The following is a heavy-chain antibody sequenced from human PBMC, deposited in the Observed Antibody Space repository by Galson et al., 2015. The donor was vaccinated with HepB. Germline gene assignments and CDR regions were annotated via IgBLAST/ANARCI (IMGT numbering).Heavy chain of an antibody. CDR3: ARSTSGGVVVSLDY. D-gene: IGHD3-16*01. J-gene: IGHJ4*02. CDR1: GFKFRSYS. CDR2: ISTLSNYI. Sequence: SLRLSCAASGFKFRSYSMNWVRQAPGKGLEWVSSISTLSNYIYYADSVRARFTISRDNAQESLFLQMDSLRAEDTAVYYCARSTSGGVVVSLDYWGQGILVTVSS. V-gene: IGHV3-21*01.